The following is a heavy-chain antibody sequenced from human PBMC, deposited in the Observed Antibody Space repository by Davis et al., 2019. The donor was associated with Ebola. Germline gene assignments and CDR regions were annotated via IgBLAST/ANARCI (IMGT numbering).Heavy chain of an antibody. J-gene: IGHJ3*02. CDR1: GGSISSSSYY. CDR3: AREGSPYAFDI. V-gene: IGHV4-39*02. CDR2: IYYSGST. Sequence: SETLSLTCTVSGGSISSSSYYWGWIRQPPGKGLEWIGGIYYSGSTYYNPSLKSRVTISVDTSKNQFSLKLSSVTAADTAVYYCAREGSPYAFDIWGQGTMVTVSS.